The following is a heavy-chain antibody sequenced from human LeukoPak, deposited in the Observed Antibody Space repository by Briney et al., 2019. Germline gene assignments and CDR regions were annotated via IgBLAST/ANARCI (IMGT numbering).Heavy chain of an antibody. J-gene: IGHJ4*02. CDR2: IWYDGSNK. D-gene: IGHD5-12*01. V-gene: IGHV3-33*01. Sequence: GGSLRLSCAASGFTFSSYGMHWVRQAPGKGLEWVAVIWYDGSNKNYADSVKGRFTISRDNSKNTLYLQMNSLRAEDTAVYYCARDNSGYDPLDYWGQGTLVTVSS. CDR3: ARDNSGYDPLDY. CDR1: GFTFSSYG.